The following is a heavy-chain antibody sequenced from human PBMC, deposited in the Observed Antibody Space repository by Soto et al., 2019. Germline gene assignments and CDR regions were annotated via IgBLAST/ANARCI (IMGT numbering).Heavy chain of an antibody. V-gene: IGHV4-31*02. D-gene: IGHD3-22*01. CDR1: GGSISSGGYY. CDR2: IYYSGST. CDR3: ARAYSSGNKEAFDI. Sequence: TVSGGSISSGGYYWSWIRQHPGKGLEWIGYIYYSGSTYYNPSLKSRVTISVDTSKNQFSLKLSSVTAADTAVYYCARAYSSGNKEAFDIWGQGTMVTVSS. J-gene: IGHJ3*02.